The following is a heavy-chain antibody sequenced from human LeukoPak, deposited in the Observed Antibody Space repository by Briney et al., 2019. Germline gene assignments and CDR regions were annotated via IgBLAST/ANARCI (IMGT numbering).Heavy chain of an antibody. V-gene: IGHV1-2*02. CDR3: ARDRGIDYYGSGSYYRHYYYYMDV. Sequence: ASVKVSCKAYGYTFTEYAVIWVRQAPGQGLEWMGWINPNSGGTNYAQKFQGRVTMTRDTSISTAYMELSRLRSDDTAVYYCARDRGIDYYGSGSYYRHYYYYMDVWGKGTTVTVSS. CDR2: INPNSGGT. D-gene: IGHD3-10*01. J-gene: IGHJ6*03. CDR1: GYTFTEYA.